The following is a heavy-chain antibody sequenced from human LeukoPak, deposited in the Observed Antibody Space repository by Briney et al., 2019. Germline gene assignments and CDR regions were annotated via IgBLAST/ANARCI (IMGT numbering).Heavy chain of an antibody. V-gene: IGHV3-30*18. CDR2: TSYDGSNK. J-gene: IGHJ4*02. Sequence: GGSLILCGVASGFTFSSYGMHWVRQAPGKGLEWVAVTSYDGSNKYYADSVKGRFTISRDNSKNTLYLQMNSLRVEDTAVYYCAKDGGYDFWSGYYFDYWGQGTLVTVSS. CDR1: GFTFSSYG. D-gene: IGHD3-3*01. CDR3: AKDGGYDFWSGYYFDY.